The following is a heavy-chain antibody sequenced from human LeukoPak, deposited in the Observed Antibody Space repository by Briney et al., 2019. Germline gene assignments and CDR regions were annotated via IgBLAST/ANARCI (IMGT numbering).Heavy chain of an antibody. CDR3: ARVRYFDWLLPYYYYGMDV. J-gene: IGHJ6*04. D-gene: IGHD3-9*01. Sequence: PGGPLRLSCAASGFTFSSYWMHWVRQAPGKGLVWVSRINSDGSSTSYADSVKGRFTISRDNAKNTLYLQMNSLRAEDTAVYYCARVRYFDWLLPYYYYGMDVWGKGPRSPSPQ. V-gene: IGHV3-74*01. CDR2: INSDGSST. CDR1: GFTFSSYW.